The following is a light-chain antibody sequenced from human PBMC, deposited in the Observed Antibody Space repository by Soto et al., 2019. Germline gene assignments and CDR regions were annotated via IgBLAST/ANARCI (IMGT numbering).Light chain of an antibody. CDR3: SSYAGSNNLGV. CDR2: EVS. CDR1: SSDVGGYNY. J-gene: IGLJ1*01. V-gene: IGLV2-8*01. Sequence: QSVLTPPPSASWSPGQSVTISCTGTSSDVGGYNYVSWYQQHPGKAPKLMIYEVSKRPSGVPDRFSGSKSGNTASLTVSGLQAEDEADYYCSSYAGSNNLGVFGTGTKVTVL.